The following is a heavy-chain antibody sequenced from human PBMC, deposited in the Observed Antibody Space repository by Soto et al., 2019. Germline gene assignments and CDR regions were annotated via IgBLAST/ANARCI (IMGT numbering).Heavy chain of an antibody. CDR3: ARDLSLDYFDY. J-gene: IGHJ4*02. Sequence: QVQLVQSGAEVKKPGASVKVSCKASGYTFTSDYMHWVRQAPGQGLEWMGIINPSGGSKSYAKKFQGRVAMTRDTSPSTVYMELSSLRSEDTGVYYCARDLSLDYFDYWGQGTLVIVSS. CDR2: INPSGGSK. V-gene: IGHV1-46*01. CDR1: GYTFTSDY.